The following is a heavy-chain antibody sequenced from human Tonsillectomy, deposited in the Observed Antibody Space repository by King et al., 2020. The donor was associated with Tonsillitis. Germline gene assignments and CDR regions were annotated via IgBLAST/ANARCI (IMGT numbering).Heavy chain of an antibody. CDR1: GFTFSNYA. J-gene: IGHJ2*01. Sequence: EGQLVQSGDGLVQPGGSLRLSCAASGFTFSNYAMHWVRQAPGKGLEYVSAISSNGGSTYYADSVKGRFTISRDNSKNTLYLQMGSLRAEDMAVYYCARVGREWYLDLWGRGTLVTVSS. CDR3: ARVGREWYLDL. CDR2: ISSNGGST. V-gene: IGHV3-64*02. D-gene: IGHD3-10*01.